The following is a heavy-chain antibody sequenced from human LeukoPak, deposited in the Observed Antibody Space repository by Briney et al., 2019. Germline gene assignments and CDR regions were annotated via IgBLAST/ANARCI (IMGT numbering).Heavy chain of an antibody. Sequence: PGGSLRLSCAASGFTFSSYGMHWVRQAPGKGLEWVAVIWYDESDKYCADSAKGRFTISRDNSRNTLYLQMNSLRAEDTAVYYCAKDQTAFGIAAAGSLIGYWGQGTLVTVSS. V-gene: IGHV3-33*06. CDR1: GFTFSSYG. J-gene: IGHJ4*02. CDR3: AKDQTAFGIAAAGSLIGY. D-gene: IGHD6-13*01. CDR2: IWYDESDK.